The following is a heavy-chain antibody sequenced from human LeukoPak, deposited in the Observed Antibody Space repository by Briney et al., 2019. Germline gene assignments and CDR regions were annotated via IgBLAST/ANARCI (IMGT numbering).Heavy chain of an antibody. CDR2: IRYDGSNK. V-gene: IGHV3-30*02. CDR1: GFTFSSYG. D-gene: IGHD1-14*01. Sequence: GGSLGLSCAASGFTFSSYGMHWVRQAPGKGLEWVAFIRYDGSNKYYADSVKGRFTISRDNSKNTLYLQMNSLRAEDTAVYYCAKDPGRALGENWFDPWGQGTLVTVSS. J-gene: IGHJ5*02. CDR3: AKDPGRALGENWFDP.